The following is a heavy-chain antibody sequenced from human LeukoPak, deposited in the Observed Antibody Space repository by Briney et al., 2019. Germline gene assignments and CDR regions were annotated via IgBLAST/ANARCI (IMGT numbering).Heavy chain of an antibody. CDR3: AIDDYFDTSGPSGADYFDY. CDR2: IKSKTHGETT. V-gene: IGHV3-15*01. Sequence: PGGSLRLSCGASGFSFSGAWMSWVRQAPGKGLEWVARIKSKTHGETTDYAAPVEGRFTISRDDSKTTLFLQMDSLKTEDTAVYYCAIDDYFDTSGPSGADYFDYWGQGALVTVSS. D-gene: IGHD3-22*01. J-gene: IGHJ4*02. CDR1: GFSFSGAW.